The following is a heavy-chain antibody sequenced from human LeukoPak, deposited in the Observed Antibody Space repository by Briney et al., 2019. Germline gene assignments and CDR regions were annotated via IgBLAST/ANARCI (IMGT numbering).Heavy chain of an antibody. Sequence: SGTLSLTCAVSGGSISSNNWWTWVRQAPGKGLEWIGEIYHYGTTNYNPSLKGQVTISVDKSRNQFSLKFNSVTAADTAVYYCARGPSLGAHLDYWGQGTLVTVSS. CDR1: GGSISSNNW. V-gene: IGHV4-4*02. CDR2: IYHYGTT. D-gene: IGHD1-26*01. J-gene: IGHJ4*02. CDR3: ARGPSLGAHLDY.